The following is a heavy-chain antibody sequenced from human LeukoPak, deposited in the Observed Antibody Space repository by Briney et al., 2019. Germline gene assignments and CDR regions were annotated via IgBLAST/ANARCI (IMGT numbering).Heavy chain of an antibody. J-gene: IGHJ4*02. D-gene: IGHD3-22*01. CDR1: GFTFSSYG. CDR2: ISGNGGSI. Sequence: GGSLRLSCAASGFTFSSYGMSWVGQAPGKGLEWVSLISGNGGSIVYADSVRGRFTISRDNSKNTLYLQMNSLRAEDTAVYYCAKGPDSSGYYSLDYWGQGTLVTVSS. CDR3: AKGPDSSGYYSLDY. V-gene: IGHV3-23*01.